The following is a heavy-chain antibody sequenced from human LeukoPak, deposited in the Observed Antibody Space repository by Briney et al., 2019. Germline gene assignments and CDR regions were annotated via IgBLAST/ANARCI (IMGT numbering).Heavy chain of an antibody. Sequence: SVKVSCKASGGTFSSYAISWVRQAPGQGLEWMGGIIPIFGTANYAQKFQGRVTITADESTSTAYMELSSLRSEDTAVYYCAGGDCSSTSCPIDYFDYWGQGTLVTVSS. V-gene: IGHV1-69*13. D-gene: IGHD2-2*01. CDR1: GGTFSSYA. CDR3: AGGDCSSTSCPIDYFDY. J-gene: IGHJ4*02. CDR2: IIPIFGTA.